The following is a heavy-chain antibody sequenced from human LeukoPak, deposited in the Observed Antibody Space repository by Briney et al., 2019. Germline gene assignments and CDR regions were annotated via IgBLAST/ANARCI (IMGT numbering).Heavy chain of an antibody. J-gene: IGHJ6*03. Sequence: GGSLRLSCAASGFTFSSYGMHWVRQTPGKGLEWVAFIRYDGSNRYYADSVKGRLTISRDNSKNTVYLQMNSLGAEDTAVYHCAKGDSSSFPAYYYYYMDVWGKGTTVTVSS. D-gene: IGHD6-6*01. CDR2: IRYDGSNR. CDR1: GFTFSSYG. V-gene: IGHV3-30*02. CDR3: AKGDSSSFPAYYYYYMDV.